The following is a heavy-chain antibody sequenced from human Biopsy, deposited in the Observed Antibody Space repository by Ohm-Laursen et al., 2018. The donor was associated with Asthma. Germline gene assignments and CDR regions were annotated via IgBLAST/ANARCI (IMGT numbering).Heavy chain of an antibody. CDR2: ISLSSNTI. CDR1: GFTLGSYS. Sequence: SLRLSCAASGFTLGSYSMNWLRQAPGRGLEWVSYISLSSNTIYNADSVKGRFTVSRGNAKSSLYLQMNSLRDEDTAVYYCARQMNYDFWRSPLDIWGLGTMVIVSS. J-gene: IGHJ3*02. CDR3: ARQMNYDFWRSPLDI. V-gene: IGHV3-48*02. D-gene: IGHD3-3*01.